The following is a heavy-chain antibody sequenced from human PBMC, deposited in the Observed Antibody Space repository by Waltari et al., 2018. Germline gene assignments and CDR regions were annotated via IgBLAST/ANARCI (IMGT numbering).Heavy chain of an antibody. Sequence: EVQLVASGGGVVRPGGSLRLSCAASGFTFDDYGMSWVRHAPGKGLEWVSGINWNGGSTGYADSVKGRFTISRDNAKNSLYLQMNSLRAEDTALYYCARMPYYYDSSGPPGSDYWGQGTLVTVSS. CDR3: ARMPYYYDSSGPPGSDY. V-gene: IGHV3-20*04. J-gene: IGHJ4*02. CDR1: GFTFDDYG. CDR2: INWNGGST. D-gene: IGHD3-22*01.